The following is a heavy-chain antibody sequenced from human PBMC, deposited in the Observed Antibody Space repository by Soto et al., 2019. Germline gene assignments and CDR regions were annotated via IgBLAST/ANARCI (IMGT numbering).Heavy chain of an antibody. CDR2: ISANGQGI. CDR3: AKDRNYPRDQFHN. V-gene: IGHV3-23*01. D-gene: IGHD1-7*01. CDR1: GFTFNNYA. J-gene: IGHJ4*02. Sequence: GGSLRLSFAASGFTFNNYAMSWTRQAPGKGLEWVSAISANGQGIYYADSAKGRFIISRDSSKNKVFLHMDSLTAEDREVYYFAKDRNYPRDQFHNWGQGTMVTV.